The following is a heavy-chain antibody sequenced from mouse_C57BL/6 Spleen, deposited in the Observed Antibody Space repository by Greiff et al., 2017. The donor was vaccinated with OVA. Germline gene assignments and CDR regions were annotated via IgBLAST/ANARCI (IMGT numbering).Heavy chain of an antibody. J-gene: IGHJ3*01. D-gene: IGHD1-1*01. Sequence: EVQLVESGEGLVKPGGSLKLSCAASGFTFSSYAMSWVRQTPEKRLEWVAYISSGGDYIYYADTVKGRFTISRDNARNTLYLQMSSLKSEDTAMYYCTRGEDYYGSSYKGFAYWGQGTLVTVSA. V-gene: IGHV5-9-1*02. CDR1: GFTFSSYA. CDR3: TRGEDYYGSSYKGFAY. CDR2: ISSGGDYI.